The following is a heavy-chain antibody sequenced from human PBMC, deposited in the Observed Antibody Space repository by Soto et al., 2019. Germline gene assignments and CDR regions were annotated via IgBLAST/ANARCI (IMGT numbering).Heavy chain of an antibody. V-gene: IGHV3-48*03. Sequence: PXGALRLSCLVSGVTFSHYDMSWVRQAPGKGLEWVAYIGNTGTTVNYPPSLKGRFTISRDNAKNSLFLEVTSLTAEDTAVYYCGRGYYDSSAYPLVDSWGPGTPVTVSS. CDR1: GVTFSHYD. CDR2: IGNTGTTV. CDR3: GRGYYDSSAYPLVDS. J-gene: IGHJ4*02. D-gene: IGHD3-22*01.